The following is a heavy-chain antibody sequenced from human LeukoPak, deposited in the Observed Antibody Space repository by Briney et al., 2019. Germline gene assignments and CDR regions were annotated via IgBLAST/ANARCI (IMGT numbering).Heavy chain of an antibody. V-gene: IGHV3-20*04. CDR3: ARSRANYDYVWGSLNY. Sequence: GGSLRLSCAASGFTFDDYGMSWVRQAPGKGLEWVSGINWNGDNTGYGDSVKGRFTISRDNAKNSLYPQMNSLRAEDTALYYCARSRANYDYVWGSLNYWGQGTLVTVSS. CDR2: INWNGDNT. D-gene: IGHD3-16*01. CDR1: GFTFDDYG. J-gene: IGHJ4*02.